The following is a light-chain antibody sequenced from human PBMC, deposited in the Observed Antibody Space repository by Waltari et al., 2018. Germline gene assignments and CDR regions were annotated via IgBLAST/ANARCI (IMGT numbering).Light chain of an antibody. J-gene: IGKJ4*01. Sequence: LTXSPATLSLSPGXRAXLPCRASQSVNSYLAWYQQKPGQAPRLLIYDASNRATGIPARFSGSGSGTDFTLTISSLEPEDFAVYYCQQRSNWPTFGGGTKVEIK. CDR3: QQRSNWPT. CDR1: QSVNSY. CDR2: DAS. V-gene: IGKV3-11*01.